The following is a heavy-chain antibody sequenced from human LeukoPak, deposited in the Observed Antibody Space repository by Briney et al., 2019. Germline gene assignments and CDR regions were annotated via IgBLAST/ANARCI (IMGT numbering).Heavy chain of an antibody. D-gene: IGHD3-10*01. CDR3: TRHSAYGESYFDY. Sequence: PSETLSLTCTVSGGSISSYYWSWIRQPPGKGLEWIVYIYYSGSTNYNPSLKSRVTISVDTSKNQFSLKLNSVTAADTAVYYCTRHSAYGESYFDYWGQGTLVTVSS. V-gene: IGHV4-59*08. CDR1: GGSISSYY. CDR2: IYYSGST. J-gene: IGHJ4*02.